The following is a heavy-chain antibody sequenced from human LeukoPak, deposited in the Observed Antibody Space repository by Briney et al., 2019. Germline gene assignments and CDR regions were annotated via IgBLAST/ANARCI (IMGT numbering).Heavy chain of an antibody. CDR1: GFIFSSKY. CDR3: ARGLPGAVALDY. Sequence: GGLRLSCTASGFIFSSKYMSWVRQAPGKGLQWVSVIYSGGSTFYADSVKGRFTIPRDNSKNTLYLQMNSLRAEDTAVYYCARGLPGAVALDYWGQGTLVTVSS. V-gene: IGHV3-66*01. J-gene: IGHJ4*02. D-gene: IGHD6-19*01. CDR2: IYSGGST.